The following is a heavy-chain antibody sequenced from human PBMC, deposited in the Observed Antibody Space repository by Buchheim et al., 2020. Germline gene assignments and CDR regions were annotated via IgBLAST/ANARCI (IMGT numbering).Heavy chain of an antibody. CDR2: INTARGDT. J-gene: IGHJ5*02. Sequence: QVQLVQSGAEVRDPGASVKVSCKASGYSFTSHYMHWVRQAPGQSLEWMGWINTARGDTQTSPRLQGRVPMSRDTFAATAYLELTGLKFEDTAVYYCARGTGTSWFDRWGQGTL. CDR3: ARGTGTSWFDR. CDR1: GYSFTSHY. V-gene: IGHV1-3*04. D-gene: IGHD1-7*01.